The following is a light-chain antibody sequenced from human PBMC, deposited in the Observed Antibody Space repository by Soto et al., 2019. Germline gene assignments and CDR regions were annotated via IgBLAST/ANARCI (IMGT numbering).Light chain of an antibody. CDR3: PQANSLPYT. CDR2: AAS. J-gene: IGKJ2*01. CDR1: QGIGIY. Sequence: DIQMTQSPSSVSASVGDRVTITCRASQGIGIYLAWYQQKPGKAPKLLIYAASTLQSGVPSRFRGSGSGTDFTLTISSLQPEDVATYFCPQANSLPYTFGQGTKLEIK. V-gene: IGKV1-12*01.